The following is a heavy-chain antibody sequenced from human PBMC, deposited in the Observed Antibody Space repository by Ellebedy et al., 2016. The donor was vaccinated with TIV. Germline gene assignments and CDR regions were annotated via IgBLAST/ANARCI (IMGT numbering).Heavy chain of an antibody. Sequence: GESLKISCAASGFTFGSYGMHWVRQAPGKGLEWVSLMSYDGSDKSYADSVKGRFTISSDNSKNTLYLQMNSLSPDDTALYYCARFFKSYSVDYWGQGTLVTVSS. D-gene: IGHD1-26*01. CDR2: MSYDGSDK. J-gene: IGHJ4*02. CDR3: ARFFKSYSVDY. CDR1: GFTFGSYG. V-gene: IGHV3-30*03.